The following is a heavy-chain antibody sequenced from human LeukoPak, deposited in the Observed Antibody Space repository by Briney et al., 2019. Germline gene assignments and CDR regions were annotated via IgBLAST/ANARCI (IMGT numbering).Heavy chain of an antibody. CDR2: IGTAGDT. CDR3: ARSLRGAYFDY. Sequence: PGGSLRLSCAASGFTFSSYDMHWVRQATGKGLEWVSAIGTAGDTYYPGSVKGRFTISRENAKNSLYLQMNSLRAGDTAVYYCARSLRGAYFDYWGQGTLVTVSS. CDR1: GFTFSSYD. J-gene: IGHJ4*02. V-gene: IGHV3-13*04.